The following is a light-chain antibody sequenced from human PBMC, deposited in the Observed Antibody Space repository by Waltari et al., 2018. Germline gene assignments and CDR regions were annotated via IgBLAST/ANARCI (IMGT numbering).Light chain of an antibody. CDR3: QVWDSDGDHVV. Sequence: SYVLTQPPSVSVAPGQTAMITSGGSVIGDKRVHWYQHKTGQAPPLVVYDDNARPSGIPGRISGSNSGYTATLSITRVEAGDEADYYCQVWDSDGDHVVFGGGTKLIVL. V-gene: IGLV3-21*02. J-gene: IGLJ2*01. CDR1: VIGDKR. CDR2: DDN.